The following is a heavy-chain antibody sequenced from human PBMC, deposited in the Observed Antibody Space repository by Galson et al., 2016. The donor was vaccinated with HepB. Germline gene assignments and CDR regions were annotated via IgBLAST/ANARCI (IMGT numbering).Heavy chain of an antibody. V-gene: IGHV4-61*02. CDR3: ARGAYDLRQGENAFNI. Sequence: TLSLTCTVSGGSIRSGSYYWGWIRQPAGKGLEWIGRVYVSGNTNYNPSLKSRITIPVDTAKNQFSLKLISVTAADTAVYYCARGAYDLRQGENAFNICGQGTVVTVSS. D-gene: IGHD5-12*01. CDR1: GGSIRSGSYY. J-gene: IGHJ3*02. CDR2: VYVSGNT.